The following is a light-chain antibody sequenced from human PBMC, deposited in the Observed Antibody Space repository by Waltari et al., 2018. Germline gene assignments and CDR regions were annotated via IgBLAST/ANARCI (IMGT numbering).Light chain of an antibody. V-gene: IGKV3-20*01. Sequence: EIVLTQSPGTASLSPGERVTLSCGASQTVGSSSLAWYQQKPGQAPRLVIYRASRRATGIPDRFSGSGSGTDFSLTISRLEPEDFAVYYCQQHDTLPATFGQGTKVEIK. CDR1: QTVGSSS. CDR3: QQHDTLPAT. J-gene: IGKJ1*01. CDR2: RAS.